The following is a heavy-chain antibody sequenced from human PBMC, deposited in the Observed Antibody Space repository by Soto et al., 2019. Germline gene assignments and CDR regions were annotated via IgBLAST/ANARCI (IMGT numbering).Heavy chain of an antibody. J-gene: IGHJ5*01. Sequence: GGSLRLSCAASGFKFSDYAITWVRQAPGEGLEWVSVISGSGGVTYFADSVKGRFTMSRDNSKNTVFLQLNNVRAEDSAVFFCAWVMSYYYGWFDSWGQGTLVTVSS. D-gene: IGHD3-22*01. CDR3: AWVMSYYYGWFDS. V-gene: IGHV3-23*01. CDR2: ISGSGGVT. CDR1: GFKFSDYA.